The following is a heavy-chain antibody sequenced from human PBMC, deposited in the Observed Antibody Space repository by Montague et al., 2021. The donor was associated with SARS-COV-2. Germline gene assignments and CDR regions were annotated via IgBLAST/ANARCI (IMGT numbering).Heavy chain of an antibody. Sequence: TLSLTCTVSGGSISAYYWSWIRQPPGKGLEWIAYMYNSRSSNYNPSLKSRVSISVDTSKSQFSLKLTSVTAADTAVHYCAREGIPTPGAEWKILHYHGMDAWGQGTTVTVSS. V-gene: IGHV4-59*13. CDR1: GGSISAYY. J-gene: IGHJ6*02. CDR3: AREGIPTPGAEWKILHYHGMDA. D-gene: IGHD1-14*01. CDR2: MYNSRSS.